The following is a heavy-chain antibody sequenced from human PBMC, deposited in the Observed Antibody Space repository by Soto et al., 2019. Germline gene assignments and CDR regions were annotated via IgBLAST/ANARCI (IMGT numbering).Heavy chain of an antibody. CDR2: IIPIFGTA. CDR3: ALGWGKWLRPDFDY. D-gene: IGHD5-12*01. J-gene: IGHJ4*02. Sequence: QVQLVQSGAEVKKPGSSVKISCKASGGTFSSYAISWVRQAPGQGLEWMGGIIPIFGTANYAQKFQGRVTITADKSTSTAYMELSSLRSEDTAVYYCALGWGKWLRPDFDYWGQGTLVTVSS. CDR1: GGTFSSYA. V-gene: IGHV1-69*06.